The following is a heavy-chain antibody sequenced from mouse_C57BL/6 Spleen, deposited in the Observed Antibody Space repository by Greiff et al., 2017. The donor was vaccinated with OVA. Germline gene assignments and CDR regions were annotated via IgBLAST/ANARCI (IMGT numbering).Heavy chain of an antibody. J-gene: IGHJ2*01. CDR1: GFNIKDYY. CDR2: IDPEDGDT. D-gene: IGHD1-1*01. V-gene: IGHV14-1*01. CDR3: TTSFAFASSYGSSLDY. Sequence: VQLQHSGAELVRPGASVKLSCTASGFNIKDYYMHWVKQRPEQGLEWIGRIDPEDGDTEYAPKFQGKATMTADTSSNTAYLQLSSLTSEDTAVYYCTTSFAFASSYGSSLDYWGQGTTLTVSS.